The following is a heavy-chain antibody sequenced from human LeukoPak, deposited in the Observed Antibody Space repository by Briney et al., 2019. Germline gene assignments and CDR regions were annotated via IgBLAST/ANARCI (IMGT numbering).Heavy chain of an antibody. CDR2: INSDGSST. D-gene: IGHD3-9*01. Sequence: PGGSLRLSCAASGFTFSSYWMHWVRQAPGKGLVWVSRINSDGSSTNYADSVKGRFTISRDNAKNSLYLQMNNLRAEDTAVYYCARHALSDILTGYSDYWGQGTLVTVSS. CDR1: GFTFSSYW. V-gene: IGHV3-74*01. CDR3: ARHALSDILTGYSDY. J-gene: IGHJ4*02.